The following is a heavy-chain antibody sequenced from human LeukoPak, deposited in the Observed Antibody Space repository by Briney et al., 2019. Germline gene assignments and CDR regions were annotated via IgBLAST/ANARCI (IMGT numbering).Heavy chain of an antibody. CDR2: IWYDGSNK. V-gene: IGHV3-33*01. Sequence: GGSLRLSCAASGFTFSSHGMHWGRQAPGKGLEWVALIWYDGSNKYYADSVKGRFTISRDNSKNTLYLQMNSLRAEDTAVYYCARLTGSYFDYWGQGTLVTVSS. CDR1: GFTFSSHG. CDR3: ARLTGSYFDY. J-gene: IGHJ4*02. D-gene: IGHD7-27*01.